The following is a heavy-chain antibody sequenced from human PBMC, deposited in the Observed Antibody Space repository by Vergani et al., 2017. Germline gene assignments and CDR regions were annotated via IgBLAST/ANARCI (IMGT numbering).Heavy chain of an antibody. V-gene: IGHV1-46*03. CDR1: GYPFTSYY. CDR3: ASVKGSNHYGDYGTPFDY. CDR2: INPSGGST. Sequence: QVPLVQSGAEVKKPGASVKVSCKASGYPFTSYYMHWVRQAPGQGLEWMGIINPSGGSTSYAQKFQGRVTMTRDTSTSTVYMELSSLRSEDTAVYYCASVKGSNHYGDYGTPFDYWGQGTLVTVSS. J-gene: IGHJ4*02. D-gene: IGHD4-17*01.